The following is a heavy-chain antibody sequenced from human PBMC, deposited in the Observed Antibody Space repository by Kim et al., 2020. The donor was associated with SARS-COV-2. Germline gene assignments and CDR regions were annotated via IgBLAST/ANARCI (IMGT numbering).Heavy chain of an antibody. D-gene: IGHD3-22*01. V-gene: IGHV5-10-1*01. CDR3: ARRQYYYNSSGYYFDF. CDR2: IDPSDSYT. J-gene: IGHJ4*02. CDR1: GYSFSNYW. Sequence: GESLKISCQGSGYSFSNYWITWVRQVPGKGLEWVGRIDPSDSYTNYSPSFQGRVSISADRSITTAYLQRSSLKASDTAMYYCARRQYYYNSSGYYFDFWGQGTLVTVSS.